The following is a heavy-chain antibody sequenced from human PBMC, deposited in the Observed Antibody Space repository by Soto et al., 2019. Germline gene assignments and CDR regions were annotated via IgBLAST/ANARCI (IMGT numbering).Heavy chain of an antibody. D-gene: IGHD4-17*01. V-gene: IGHV3-33*01. Sequence: QVQLVESGGGVVQPGRSLRFSCAASGFTFSSYGMHWVRQAPGKGLEWVAVIWYDGSNKYYADSVKGRFTISRDNSKNTLYLQMNSLRAEDTAVYYCARDPFDYGDYRYFDLWGRGTLVTVSS. J-gene: IGHJ2*01. CDR1: GFTFSSYG. CDR2: IWYDGSNK. CDR3: ARDPFDYGDYRYFDL.